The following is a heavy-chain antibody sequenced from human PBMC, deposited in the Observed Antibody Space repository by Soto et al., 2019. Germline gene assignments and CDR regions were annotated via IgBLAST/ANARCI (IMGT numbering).Heavy chain of an antibody. V-gene: IGHV1-18*01. CDR1: GYTFTSHG. D-gene: IGHD1-26*01. Sequence: QVHLVQSGGEVKTPGASVKVSCKPSGYTFTSHGLSWVRQAPGRGLEWMGWISTFNGKTDYAQKFQGRVTMTADTRTTTGYMELRSLRSDDTAVYYCARLLTEGATFREDAFDLWGQGTKVTVSS. J-gene: IGHJ3*01. CDR3: ARLLTEGATFREDAFDL. CDR2: ISTFNGKT.